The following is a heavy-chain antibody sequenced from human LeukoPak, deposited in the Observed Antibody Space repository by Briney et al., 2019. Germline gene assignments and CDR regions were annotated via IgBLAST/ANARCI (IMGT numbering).Heavy chain of an antibody. CDR2: IYYSGRT. Sequence: SETLSLTCTVSGGSISSSSFYCGWIRQPPGKGLEWIGSIYYSGRTYYNPSLKSRVTISVDTSKNQFSLKLSSVTAADTAVYYCARQVYGEVGAPTFDYWGQGTLVTVSS. J-gene: IGHJ4*02. D-gene: IGHD1-26*01. CDR3: ARQVYGEVGAPTFDY. V-gene: IGHV4-39*01. CDR1: GGSISSSSFY.